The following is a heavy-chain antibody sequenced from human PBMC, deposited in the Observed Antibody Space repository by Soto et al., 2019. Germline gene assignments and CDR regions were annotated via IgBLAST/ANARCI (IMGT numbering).Heavy chain of an antibody. CDR2: INSDGSST. Sequence: HPGGSLRLSCAASGFTFSSYWMHWVRRAPGKGLVWVSRINSDGSSTSYADSVKGRFTISRDNAKNTLYLQMNSLRAEDTAVYYCARVAALGLTISPYIAAAGTGGMDVWGQGTTVTVSS. D-gene: IGHD6-13*01. CDR3: ARVAALGLTISPYIAAAGTGGMDV. V-gene: IGHV3-74*01. J-gene: IGHJ6*02. CDR1: GFTFSSYW.